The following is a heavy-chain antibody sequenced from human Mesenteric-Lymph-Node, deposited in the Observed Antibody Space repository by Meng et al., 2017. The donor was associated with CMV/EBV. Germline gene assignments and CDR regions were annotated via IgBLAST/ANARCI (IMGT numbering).Heavy chain of an antibody. CDR1: GFTFSSYA. CDR3: AKVSRRITMIVVVPPDY. V-gene: IGHV3-23*03. D-gene: IGHD3-22*01. J-gene: IGHJ4*02. Sequence: GGSLRLSCAASGFTFSSYAMSWVRQAPGKGLEWVSVIYSDGRSAYYADSVKGRFTISRDNSKNTLYLQMNSLRAEDTAVYYCAKVSRRITMIVVVPPDYWGQGTLVTVSS. CDR2: IYSDGRSA.